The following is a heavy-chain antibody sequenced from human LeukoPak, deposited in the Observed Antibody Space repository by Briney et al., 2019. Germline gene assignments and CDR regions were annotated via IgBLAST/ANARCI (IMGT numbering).Heavy chain of an antibody. CDR1: GFTFTSYD. Sequence: GASVKVSCKASGFTFTSYDINWVRQAPGQGLEWMGWMNPNSGNTRYAQKVQGRITMTRDTSISTAYMELSSLRSEDTAVYYCARGPTLVRGVVMPDSVGGMDVWGQGTTVIVSS. J-gene: IGHJ6*02. V-gene: IGHV1-8*01. CDR2: MNPNSGNT. CDR3: ARGPTLVRGVVMPDSVGGMDV. D-gene: IGHD3-10*01.